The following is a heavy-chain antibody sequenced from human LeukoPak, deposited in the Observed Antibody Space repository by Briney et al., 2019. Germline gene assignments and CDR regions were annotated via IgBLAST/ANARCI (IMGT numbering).Heavy chain of an antibody. J-gene: IGHJ4*02. CDR2: IWYDGSNK. V-gene: IGHV3-33*01. CDR3: ARGVMYYDSSGYLFDY. CDR1: GFTFSSYG. D-gene: IGHD3-22*01. Sequence: GESLNISCAASGFTFSSYGMHWVRQAPGKGLEWVAIIWYDGSNKYYADSVKGRFTISRDNSKNTLYLQMNSLRAEDTAVYYCARGVMYYDSSGYLFDYWGQGILVTVSS.